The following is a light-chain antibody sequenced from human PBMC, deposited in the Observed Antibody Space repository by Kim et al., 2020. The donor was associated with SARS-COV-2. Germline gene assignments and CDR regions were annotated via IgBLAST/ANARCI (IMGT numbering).Light chain of an antibody. CDR3: QQYANSPRT. V-gene: IGKV3-20*01. CDR2: GAS. CDR1: QSVSSSH. J-gene: IGKJ1*01. Sequence: EIVLTQSPGTLSLSPGERATLSCRASQSVSSSHLAWYQQKPGQAPRLLVYGASTRATGIPDRFSGSGSGTDFTLTISRLEPADFAVYYCQQYANSPRTFGQGTKVDIK.